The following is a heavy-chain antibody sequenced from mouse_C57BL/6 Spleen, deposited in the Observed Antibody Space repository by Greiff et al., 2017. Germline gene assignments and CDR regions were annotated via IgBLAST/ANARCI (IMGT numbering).Heavy chain of an antibody. CDR3: VRHGLTGYAMDY. Sequence: EVQGVESGGGLVQPKGSLKLSCAASGFSFNTYAMNWVRQAPGKGLEWVARIRSKSNNYATYYADSVKDRFTISRDDSESMLYLQMNNLKTEDTAMYYCVRHGLTGYAMDYWGQGTSVTVSS. V-gene: IGHV10-1*01. J-gene: IGHJ4*01. D-gene: IGHD2-13*01. CDR1: GFSFNTYA. CDR2: IRSKSNNYAT.